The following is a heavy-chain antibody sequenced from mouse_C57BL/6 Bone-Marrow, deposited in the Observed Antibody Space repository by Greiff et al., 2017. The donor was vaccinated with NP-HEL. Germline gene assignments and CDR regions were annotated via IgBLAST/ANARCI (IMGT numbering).Heavy chain of an antibody. V-gene: IGHV12-3*01. J-gene: IGHJ2*01. D-gene: IGHD3-2*02. CDR1: GFPITSGYY. CDR3: AGDSSGYGDFDY. Sequence: VKLMESGPGLVKPSQSLFLTCSTTGFPITSGYYWILIRQPPGKPQEWMGYITHSGETFYNPSFQSPISITIETSKNQFFLQLNSVTTEDTAMYYCAGDSSGYGDFDYWGQGTTLTVSA. CDR2: ITHSGET.